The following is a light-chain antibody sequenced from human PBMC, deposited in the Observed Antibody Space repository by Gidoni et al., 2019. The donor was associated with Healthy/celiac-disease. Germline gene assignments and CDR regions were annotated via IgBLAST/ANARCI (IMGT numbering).Light chain of an antibody. CDR1: QGISSY. J-gene: IGKJ4*01. CDR2: AAS. Sequence: AIRMTQSPSSFSASTGDRVTITCRASQGISSYLAWYQQNPGKAPKLLIYAASTLQSGVPSRCSGSGSGTDFTLTISCLQSEDFATYYCQQYYSYPRTFGGGTKVEIK. CDR3: QQYYSYPRT. V-gene: IGKV1-8*01.